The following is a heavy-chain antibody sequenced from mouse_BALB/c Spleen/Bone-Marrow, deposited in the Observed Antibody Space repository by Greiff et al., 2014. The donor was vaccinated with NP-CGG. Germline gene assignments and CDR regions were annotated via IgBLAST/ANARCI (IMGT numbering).Heavy chain of an antibody. CDR1: GFTFSSFG. CDR2: ISSGSSTI. D-gene: IGHD2-4*01. V-gene: IGHV5-17*02. CDR3: ARKGALITHYYAMDY. J-gene: IGHJ4*01. Sequence: VQLQQSGGGLVQPGGSRKLSCAASGFTFSSFGMHWVRQAPEKGLEWVAYISSGSSTIYYADTVKGRFTISRDNPKNTLFLQMTSLRSEDTAMYYCARKGALITHYYAMDYWGHGTSVTVSS.